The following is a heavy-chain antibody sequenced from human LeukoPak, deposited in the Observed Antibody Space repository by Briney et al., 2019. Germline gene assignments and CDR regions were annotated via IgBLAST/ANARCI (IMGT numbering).Heavy chain of an antibody. CDR1: GYTFTSYG. D-gene: IGHD6-13*01. CDR3: ARDSSSWYSSEYFQH. Sequence: ASVKVSCKASGYTFTSYGISWVRQAPGQGLEWMGWISAYNGNTNYAQKLQGRVTMTTDTSTSTAYMELRSLRSDDTAVYYCARDSSSWYSSEYFQHWGQGTLVTVSS. CDR2: ISAYNGNT. V-gene: IGHV1-18*01. J-gene: IGHJ1*01.